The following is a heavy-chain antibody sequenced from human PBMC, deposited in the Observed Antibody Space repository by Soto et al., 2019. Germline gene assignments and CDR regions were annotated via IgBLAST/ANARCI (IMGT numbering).Heavy chain of an antibody. CDR3: ATYRRSGFDY. D-gene: IGHD3-16*02. Sequence: GGSLRLSCAASGFTFSSYSMNWVRQAPGKGLEWVSYISSSSSTIYSADSVKGRFTISRDNAKNSLYLQMNSLRAEDTAVYYCATYRRSGFDYWGQGTQVTVSS. CDR2: ISSSSSTI. CDR1: GFTFSSYS. V-gene: IGHV3-48*01. J-gene: IGHJ4*02.